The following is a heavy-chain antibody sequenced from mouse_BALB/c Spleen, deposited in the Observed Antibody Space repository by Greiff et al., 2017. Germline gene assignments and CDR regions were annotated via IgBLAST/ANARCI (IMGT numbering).Heavy chain of an antibody. CDR1: GFTFSSYA. CDR2: ISSGGST. J-gene: IGHJ3*01. Sequence: EVQRVESGGGLVKPGGSLKLSCAASGFTFSSYAMSWVRQTPEKRLEWVASISSGGSTYYPDSVKGRFTISRDNARNILYLQMSSLRSEDTAMYYCARRMREFAYWGQGTLVTVSA. CDR3: ARRMREFAY. V-gene: IGHV5-6-5*01.